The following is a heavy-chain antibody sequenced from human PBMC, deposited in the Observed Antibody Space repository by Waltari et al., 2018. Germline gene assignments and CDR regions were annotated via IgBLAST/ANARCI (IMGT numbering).Heavy chain of an antibody. J-gene: IGHJ4*02. V-gene: IGHV1-2*02. CDR2: INPYSGGT. D-gene: IGHD2-2*01. CDR3: ATAPDAFQIIN. Sequence: QVQLVQSGAEVKKPGASVKVSCKTSGYTFTGYYMYLVRQAPGQGLEWMGWINPYSGGTAYAQKFQGRVTLTRDTSISTAYMELNRLISDDSAMYYCATAPDAFQIINWGQGTLVTV. CDR1: GYTFTGYY.